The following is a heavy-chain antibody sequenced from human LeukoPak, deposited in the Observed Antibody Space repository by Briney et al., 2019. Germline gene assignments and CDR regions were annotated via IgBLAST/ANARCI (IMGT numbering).Heavy chain of an antibody. CDR2: ISWNSGSI. V-gene: IGHV3-9*01. CDR3: AKDTRSSSGLDY. CDR1: GFTFDDYA. D-gene: IGHD6-19*01. Sequence: PGRSLRLSCAASGFTFDDYAMHWVRQAPGKGLEWVSGISWNSGSIGYADSVKGRFTISRDNAKNSLYLQMNSLRAEDTALYYCAKDTRSSSGLDYWGQGTLVTVSS. J-gene: IGHJ4*02.